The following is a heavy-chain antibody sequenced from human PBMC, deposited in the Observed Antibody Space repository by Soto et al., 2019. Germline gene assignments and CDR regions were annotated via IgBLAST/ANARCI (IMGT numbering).Heavy chain of an antibody. CDR3: AKGAYYDFWSGYSAFDC. CDR2: IKGSGDDT. D-gene: IGHD3-3*01. J-gene: IGHJ4*02. V-gene: IGHV3-23*01. Sequence: GGSLIRSCSATGFAFRSNVMSWAAPAPGKGLEWVSAIKGSGDDTYYADSVTGRFSISRDNSKNTLFLQMNSLRAEDTAIYYCAKGAYYDFWSGYSAFDCWGQGT. CDR1: GFAFRSNV.